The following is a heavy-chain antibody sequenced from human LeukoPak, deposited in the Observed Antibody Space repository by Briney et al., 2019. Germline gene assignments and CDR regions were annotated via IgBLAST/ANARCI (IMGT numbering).Heavy chain of an antibody. Sequence: ASVKVTCKASGYTFTSYDINWVRQATGQGLEWMGWMNPNSGNTVYAQKFQGRVTMTRNTSISTAYMELSSLRSEDTAVYYCARGPSAIVVVPAAPASTLYYYYYGMDVWGQGTTVTVSS. V-gene: IGHV1-8*01. CDR1: GYTFTSYD. D-gene: IGHD2-2*01. J-gene: IGHJ6*02. CDR3: ARGPSAIVVVPAAPASTLYYYYYGMDV. CDR2: MNPNSGNT.